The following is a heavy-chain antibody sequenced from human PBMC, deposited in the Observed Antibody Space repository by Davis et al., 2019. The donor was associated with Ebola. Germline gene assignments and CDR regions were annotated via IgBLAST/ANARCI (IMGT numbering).Heavy chain of an antibody. CDR1: GFTFSSYW. CDR3: ARVRDERFLEWLYIDY. V-gene: IGHV3-7*01. CDR2: IKQDGSEK. D-gene: IGHD3-3*01. J-gene: IGHJ4*02. Sequence: GESLKISCAASGFTFSSYWMSWVRQAPGKGLEWVANIKQDGSEKYYVDSVKGRFTISRDNAKNSLYLQMNSLRAEDTAVYYCARVRDERFLEWLYIDYWGQGTLVTVSS.